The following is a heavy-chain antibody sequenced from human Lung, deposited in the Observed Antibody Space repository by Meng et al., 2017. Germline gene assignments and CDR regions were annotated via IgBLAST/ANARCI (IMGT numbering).Heavy chain of an antibody. Sequence: QVPRVASVPGRVAPWGPLSLPCAVLGGSTRRSKWWSWVPQPPGKGLGWIGEIYHSGSYNYNPSLKRRVTISVDKSKNQFSLKLSSVTAADTGVYYCARRGLWLDPQNFDYWGQGTLVTVSS. V-gene: IGHV4-4*02. CDR2: IYHSGSY. D-gene: IGHD6-19*01. J-gene: IGHJ4*02. CDR1: GGSTRRSKW. CDR3: ARRGLWLDPQNFDY.